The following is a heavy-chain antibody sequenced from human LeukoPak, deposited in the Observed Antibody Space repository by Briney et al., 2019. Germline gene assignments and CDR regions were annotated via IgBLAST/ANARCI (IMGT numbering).Heavy chain of an antibody. CDR1: GGSLSGYY. CDR3: ASEGSSGDY. J-gene: IGHJ4*02. D-gene: IGHD6-19*01. CDR2: INHSGST. V-gene: IGHV4-34*01. Sequence: PSETLSLTCAVYGGSLSGYYWSWIRQPPGKGLEWIGEINHSGSTNYDPSLKSRVTISVDTSKNQFSLKLSSVAAADTAVYYCASEGSSGDYWGQGTLVTVSS.